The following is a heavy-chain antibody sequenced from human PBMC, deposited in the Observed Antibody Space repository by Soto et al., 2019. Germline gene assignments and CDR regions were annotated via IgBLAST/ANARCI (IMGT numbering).Heavy chain of an antibody. V-gene: IGHV1-69*02. Sequence: QVQLVQSGAEVRKPGSSVKVSCTASGDTFNFYTISWVRQAPGQGLEWMGRVIPMLRMSNYAQKFQGRVTVSADKSTSTAYMALSSLRSDDTAVYYGANNYASGSTHFDYWGQGTLVTVSS. D-gene: IGHD3-10*01. CDR1: GDTFNFYT. CDR2: VIPMLRMS. CDR3: ANNYASGSTHFDY. J-gene: IGHJ4*02.